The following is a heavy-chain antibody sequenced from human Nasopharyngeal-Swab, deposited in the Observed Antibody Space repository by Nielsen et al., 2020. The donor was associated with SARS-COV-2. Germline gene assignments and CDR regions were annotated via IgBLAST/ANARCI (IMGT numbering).Heavy chain of an antibody. CDR2: ISSSGSTI. J-gene: IGHJ6*03. V-gene: IGHV3-11*04. CDR3: ARGIGVLRFLECSHMDV. D-gene: IGHD3-3*01. Sequence: GESLKISCAASGFTFSDYYMSWIRQASGKGLEWVSYISSSGSTIYYADSVKGRFTISRDNAKNSLYLQMNSLRAEDTAVYYCARGIGVLRFLECSHMDVWGKGTTVTVSS. CDR1: GFTFSDYY.